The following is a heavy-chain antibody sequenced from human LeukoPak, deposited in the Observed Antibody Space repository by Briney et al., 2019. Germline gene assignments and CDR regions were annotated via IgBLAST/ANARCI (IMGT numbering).Heavy chain of an antibody. CDR3: ARSEFEAFDM. Sequence: GGSLRHSCAASGFIFSYYSMNWVRQAPGKGLEWVSSINSNSNYMSYADSVKGRFTISRDNAKNSLYLQMTSLRAEDTAVYYCARSEFEAFDMWGQGTMVTVSS. CDR2: INSNSNYM. CDR1: GFIFSYYS. V-gene: IGHV3-21*01. D-gene: IGHD3-10*01. J-gene: IGHJ3*02.